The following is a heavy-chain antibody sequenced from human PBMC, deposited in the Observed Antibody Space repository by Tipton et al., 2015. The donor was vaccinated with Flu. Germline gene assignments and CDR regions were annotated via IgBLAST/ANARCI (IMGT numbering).Heavy chain of an antibody. CDR3: AGSHGDFDY. V-gene: IGHV3-30*03. CDR2: ISDDGDVK. Sequence: SLRLSCVASGFKFSRFAMHWVRQAPGKGLEWVAVISDDGDVKFFSDSVKGRFTISRDNSKNTLYLQMNSLRTEDSAVYFCAGSHGDFDYWGQGTLVTVSS. J-gene: IGHJ4*02. D-gene: IGHD3-16*01. CDR1: GFKFSRFA.